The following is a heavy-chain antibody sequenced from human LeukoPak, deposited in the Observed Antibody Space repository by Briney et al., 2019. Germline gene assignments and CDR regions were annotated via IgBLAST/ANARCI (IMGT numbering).Heavy chain of an antibody. CDR1: GHNFPNYW. V-gene: IGHV5-51*01. CDR2: VHPSDSYN. D-gene: IGHD3-22*01. Sequence: GESLKISCKASGHNFPNYWIGWVRQMPGKGLEGMGLVHPSDSYNVYRPSFQGQVTISADKSISTVYLQWSSLQASDAAMYYCARRDYYSTEFVPWGEGTLVTVSS. J-gene: IGHJ5*02. CDR3: ARRDYYSTEFVP.